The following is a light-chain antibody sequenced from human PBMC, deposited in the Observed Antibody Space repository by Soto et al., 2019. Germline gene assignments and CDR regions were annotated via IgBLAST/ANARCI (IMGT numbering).Light chain of an antibody. V-gene: IGLV1-40*01. CDR1: SSSIGAGYH. J-gene: IGLJ1*01. CDR2: VNN. Sequence: QAVVTQPPSVSGAPGQRVTISCTGSSSSIGAGYHVHWYQQLPGAAPKLLISVNNNRPSGVPDRFSGSRSGTSASLAIAGLQAEDEADYYCQSYDDSLRTYVFGTGTKLTVL. CDR3: QSYDDSLRTYV.